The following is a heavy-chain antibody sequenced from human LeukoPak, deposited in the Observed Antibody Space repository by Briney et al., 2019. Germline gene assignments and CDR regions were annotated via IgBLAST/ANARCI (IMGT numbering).Heavy chain of an antibody. CDR1: GRSISIYY. CDR2: IYESGST. V-gene: IGHV4-59*01. CDR3: ARTIRTKPRQIVVVPTAYFDY. Sequence: SSETLSLTCTLSGRSISIYYWSWTRRPPGKGLGWIGYIYESGSTNYNPSLKSRVTISLDTSKNQFSLKLSSVTAADTAVYYCARTIRTKPRQIVVVPTAYFDYWGQGTLVTVSS. D-gene: IGHD2-2*01. J-gene: IGHJ4*02.